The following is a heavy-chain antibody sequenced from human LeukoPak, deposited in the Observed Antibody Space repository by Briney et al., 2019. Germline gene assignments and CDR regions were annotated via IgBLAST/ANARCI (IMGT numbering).Heavy chain of an antibody. J-gene: IGHJ5*02. CDR2: IYYSGST. CDR3: ARHYNWFDP. Sequence: SETLSLTCTVSGGSISSNTYYWGWIRQPPGKGLEWIGSIYYSGSTYYNPSLKSRVTISVDTSKNQFSLKLSSVTAADTAVYYCARHYNWFDPWGQGTLVTVSS. CDR1: GGSISSNTYY. V-gene: IGHV4-39*01.